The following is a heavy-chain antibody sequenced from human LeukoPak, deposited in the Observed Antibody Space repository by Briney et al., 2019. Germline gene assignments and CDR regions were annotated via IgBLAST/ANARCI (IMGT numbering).Heavy chain of an antibody. CDR1: GYIFTSYY. CDR2: INPSGGST. V-gene: IGHV1-46*01. D-gene: IGHD4-23*01. J-gene: IGHJ6*02. CDR3: ARERDTVVTRIGYYYYGMDV. Sequence: GASVKVSCTASGYIFTSYYMHWVRQAPGQGLEWMGIINPSGGSTSYAQKFQGRVTMTRDTSTSTVYMELSSLRSEDTAVYYCARERDTVVTRIGYYYYGMDVWGQGTTVTVSS.